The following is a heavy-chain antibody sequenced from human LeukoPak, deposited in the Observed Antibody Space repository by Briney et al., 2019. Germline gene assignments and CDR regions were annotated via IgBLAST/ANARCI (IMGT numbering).Heavy chain of an antibody. Sequence: ASVKVSCKASGYTFTSYGINWVRQATGQGLEWMGWMNPNSGNTGYAQKFQGRVTITRNTSISTAYMELSSLRSEDTAVYYCARGRSNDFWSGLVLFAFDIWGQGTMVTVSS. CDR3: ARGRSNDFWSGLVLFAFDI. D-gene: IGHD3-3*01. CDR1: GYTFTSYG. J-gene: IGHJ3*02. CDR2: MNPNSGNT. V-gene: IGHV1-8*03.